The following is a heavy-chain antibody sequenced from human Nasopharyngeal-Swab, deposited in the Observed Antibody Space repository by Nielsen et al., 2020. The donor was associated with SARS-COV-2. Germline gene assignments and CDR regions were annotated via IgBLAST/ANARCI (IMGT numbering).Heavy chain of an antibody. Sequence: WVRQAPGQGLEWMGRINPNSGGTNYAQKFQGRVTMTRDTSISTAYMGLSRLTSDDTAVYYCARREDYGDYYFDYWGQGTLVTVSS. J-gene: IGHJ4*02. D-gene: IGHD4-17*01. CDR3: ARREDYGDYYFDY. V-gene: IGHV1-2*06. CDR2: INPNSGGT.